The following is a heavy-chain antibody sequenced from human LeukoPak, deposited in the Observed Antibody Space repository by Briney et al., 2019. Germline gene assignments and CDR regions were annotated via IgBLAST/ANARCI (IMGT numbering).Heavy chain of an antibody. Sequence: SETLSLTCTVSGGPISSYYWSWIRQLPGKGLEWIGYIYYSGSTNYNPSLKSRVTISVDTSKNQFSLKLSSVTAADTAVYYCARTTLGALRFDPWGQGTLVTVSS. CDR3: ARTTLGALRFDP. CDR2: IYYSGST. V-gene: IGHV4-59*01. D-gene: IGHD1-26*01. CDR1: GGPISSYY. J-gene: IGHJ5*02.